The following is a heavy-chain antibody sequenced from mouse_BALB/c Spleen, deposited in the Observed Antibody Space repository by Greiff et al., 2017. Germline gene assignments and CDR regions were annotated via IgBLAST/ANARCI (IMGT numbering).Heavy chain of an antibody. V-gene: IGHV1-87*01. Sequence: VKLMESGAELARPGASVKLSCKASGYTFTSYWMQWVKQRPGQGLEWIGAIYPGDGDTRYTQKFKGKATLTADKSSSTAYMQLSSLASEDSAVYYCARCGSSYDYYAMDYWGQGTSVTVSS. CDR1: GYTFTSYW. D-gene: IGHD1-1*01. CDR2: IYPGDGDT. CDR3: ARCGSSYDYYAMDY. J-gene: IGHJ4*01.